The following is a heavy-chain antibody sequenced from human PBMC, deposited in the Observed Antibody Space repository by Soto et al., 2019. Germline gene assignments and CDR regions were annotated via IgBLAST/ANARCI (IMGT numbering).Heavy chain of an antibody. V-gene: IGHV4-59*01. J-gene: IGHJ4*02. D-gene: IGHD2-15*01. Sequence: QVQLQESGPGLVKPSETLSLTCTVSGGSISSYYWNWIRQPPGKGLEWIGYIYFRGSTNYNPSLKSRVTISVDTSKHQFYLKLRSVTAADTAVYYCARDPGGRYDYWGQGTLVTVSS. CDR3: ARDPGGRYDY. CDR1: GGSISSYY. CDR2: IYFRGST.